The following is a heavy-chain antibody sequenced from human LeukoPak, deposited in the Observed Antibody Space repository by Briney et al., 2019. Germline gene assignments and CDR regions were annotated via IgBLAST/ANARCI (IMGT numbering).Heavy chain of an antibody. CDR2: VYHSGST. D-gene: IGHD2-15*01. CDR1: GYSISIGYY. V-gene: IGHV4-38-2*02. J-gene: IGHJ4*02. Sequence: PSETLSLTCTVSGYSISIGYYWGWIRQPPGKGLEWIGSVYHSGSTYYNPSLKSRVTISVDTSKNQFSLKLSSVTAADTAVYYCAKAPVTSCRGAFCYPFDYWGQGTLVTVSS. CDR3: AKAPVTSCRGAFCYPFDY.